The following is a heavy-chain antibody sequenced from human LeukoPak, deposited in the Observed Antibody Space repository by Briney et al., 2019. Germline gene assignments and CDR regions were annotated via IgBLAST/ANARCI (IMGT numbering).Heavy chain of an antibody. J-gene: IGHJ6*03. D-gene: IGHD6-6*01. CDR2: INHSGST. CDR3: ARGLSIAARLGNYYYMDV. Sequence: ASETLSLTCTVSGGSISSGDYYWSWIRQPPGKGLEWIGEINHSGSTNYNPSLKSRVTISVDTSKNQFSLKLSSVTAADTAVYYCARGLSIAARLGNYYYMDVWGKGTTVTVSS. V-gene: IGHV4-39*07. CDR1: GGSISSGDYY.